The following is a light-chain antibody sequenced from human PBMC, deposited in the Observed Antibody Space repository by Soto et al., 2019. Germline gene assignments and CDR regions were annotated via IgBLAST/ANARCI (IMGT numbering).Light chain of an antibody. V-gene: IGKV1-5*03. Sequence: DIQMTQSPSTLSGSVGDRVTITCRASQTISSWLAWYQQKPGKAPKLLIYKASTLKSGVPPRFSGSGSGTDFTLTISSLQPEDFATYYCQQANTFPYTFGQGTKLEIK. CDR2: KAS. J-gene: IGKJ2*01. CDR3: QQANTFPYT. CDR1: QTISSW.